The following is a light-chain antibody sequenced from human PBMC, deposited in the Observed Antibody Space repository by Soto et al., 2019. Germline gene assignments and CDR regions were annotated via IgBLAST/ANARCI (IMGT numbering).Light chain of an antibody. J-gene: IGKJ1*01. CDR1: QSISSW. CDR2: DAS. V-gene: IGKV1-5*01. CDR3: QQYNSYPWT. Sequence: DIQMTQSPSTLSASVGDRVTINCRASQSISSWLAWYQQKPGKAPKLLIYDASSLESGVPSRFSGSGSGTEFTLTISSLQPDDFATYYCQQYNSYPWTFGQGTKGDIK.